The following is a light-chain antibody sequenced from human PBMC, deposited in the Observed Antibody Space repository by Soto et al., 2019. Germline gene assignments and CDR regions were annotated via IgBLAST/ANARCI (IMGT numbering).Light chain of an antibody. CDR2: EGS. V-gene: IGLV2-23*01. J-gene: IGLJ3*02. Sequence: SALTQPASVSGSPGQSITISCTGTSSDVGYNNLVSWYQHYPDKAPKLMIYEGSKRPSGVSNRFSGSKSGNTASLTISGLQDEDEANYYCCSYASSGFWVFGGGTKVTVL. CDR1: SSDVGYNNL. CDR3: CSYASSGFWV.